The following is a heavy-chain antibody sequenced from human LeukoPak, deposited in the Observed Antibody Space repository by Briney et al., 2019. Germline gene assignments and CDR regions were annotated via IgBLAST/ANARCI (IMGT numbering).Heavy chain of an antibody. CDR1: GFTFSSYG. J-gene: IGHJ4*02. CDR2: IRYDGSNK. D-gene: IGHD2-21*01. CDR3: AKGVEFPLYYFDY. Sequence: GGSLRLSCAASGFTFSSYGMHWVRQAPGKGLEWVAFIRYDGSNKYYADSVKGRFTISRDNSKNTLYLQMNSLRAEDTAVYYCAKGVEFPLYYFDYWGQGTLVTVSS. V-gene: IGHV3-30*02.